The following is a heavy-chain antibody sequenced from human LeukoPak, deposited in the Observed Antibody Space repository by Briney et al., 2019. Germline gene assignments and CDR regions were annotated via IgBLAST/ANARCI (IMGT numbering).Heavy chain of an antibody. CDR1: GAPDSISSIAYY. CDR2: IYSSRST. Sequence: SETLSLTCTVSGAPDSISSIAYYWGWIRQPPGKGLEWIGRIYSSRSTYYNPSPKSRVTISVDTSKNQFSLKLSSVTAADTVVYYCARPGSYYDSSGYYPDAFDIWGQGTMVTVSS. CDR3: ARPGSYYDSSGYYPDAFDI. D-gene: IGHD3-22*01. J-gene: IGHJ3*02. V-gene: IGHV4-39*07.